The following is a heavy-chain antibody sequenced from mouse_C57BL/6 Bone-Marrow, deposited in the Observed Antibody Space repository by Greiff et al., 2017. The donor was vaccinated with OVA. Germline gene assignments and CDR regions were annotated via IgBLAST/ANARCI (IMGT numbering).Heavy chain of an antibody. Sequence: VQLKESGPGLVKPSQSLSLTCSVTGYSITSGYYWNWIRQFPGNKLEWRGYISYDGSNNYNPSLKNRISITRDTSKNQFFLKLNSVTTEDTATYYCARGVYYYGYWGQGTTLTVSS. V-gene: IGHV3-6*01. CDR1: GYSITSGYY. D-gene: IGHD1-1*01. CDR3: ARGVYYYGY. CDR2: ISYDGSN. J-gene: IGHJ2*01.